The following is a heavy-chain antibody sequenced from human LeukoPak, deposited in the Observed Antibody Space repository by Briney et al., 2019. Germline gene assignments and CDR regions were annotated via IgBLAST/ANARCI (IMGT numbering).Heavy chain of an antibody. D-gene: IGHD3-10*01. J-gene: IGHJ4*02. CDR3: AGEVRGVIDY. V-gene: IGHV1-69*06. CDR2: IIPIFGTA. Sequence: GASVKVSCKASGGTFSSYAISWVRQAPGQGLEWMGGIIPIFGTANYAQKFQGRVTITADKSTSTAYMELSSLRSEDTAVYYCAGEVRGVIDYWGQGTLVTVSS. CDR1: GGTFSSYA.